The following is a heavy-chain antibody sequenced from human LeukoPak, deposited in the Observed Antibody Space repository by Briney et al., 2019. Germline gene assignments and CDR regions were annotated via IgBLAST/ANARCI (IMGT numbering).Heavy chain of an antibody. J-gene: IGHJ4*02. CDR3: VKDGPGVYDY. D-gene: IGHD1-14*01. CDR1: GFTFSTSA. Sequence: GGSLRLSCSASGFTFSTSAMHWVRQAPGKRLEYVSSINSNGGSTYQADSVKGRFTISRDNSKNTLYPQMSSLRDEDTAVYYCVKDGPGVYDYWGQGTLVTVSS. CDR2: INSNGGST. V-gene: IGHV3-64D*09.